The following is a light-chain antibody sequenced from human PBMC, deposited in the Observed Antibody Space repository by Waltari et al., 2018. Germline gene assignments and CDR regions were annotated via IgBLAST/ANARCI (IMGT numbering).Light chain of an antibody. CDR2: WAS. Sequence: DTVMTQSPDSLAVSLGERATINCRSSQSLLYSSNNENYLAWFQQRPGQPPKLLISWASTRESGVPDRFSGSGSGTDFTLTISSLQAEDVAIYYCQQYYNTPYTFGQGTKVEIK. V-gene: IGKV4-1*01. CDR3: QQYYNTPYT. CDR1: QSLLYSSNNENY. J-gene: IGKJ2*01.